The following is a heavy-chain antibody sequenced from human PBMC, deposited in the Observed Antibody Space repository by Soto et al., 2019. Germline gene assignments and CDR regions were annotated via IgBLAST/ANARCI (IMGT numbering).Heavy chain of an antibody. Sequence: EVQMVESGGGLVQPGGPLKLSCAASGFSFSGSTMHWVRQASGKGLEWVGHITSKPDNYATVYAASVKGRFTISRDDLKNTAFLQMNSLKSEDTAVYYCTRSYENNAYYFDHWGQGTLVTVSS. D-gene: IGHD3-16*01. J-gene: IGHJ1*01. CDR1: GFSFSGST. V-gene: IGHV3-73*02. CDR2: ITSKPDNYAT. CDR3: TRSYENNAYYFDH.